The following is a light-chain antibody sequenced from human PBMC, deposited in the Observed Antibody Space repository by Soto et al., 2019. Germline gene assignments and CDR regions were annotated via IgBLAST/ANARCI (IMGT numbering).Light chain of an antibody. J-gene: IGKJ4*02. Sequence: EIVLTQSPATLSLSPGERATLSCRASQSVSSYLAWYQQKPGQAPRLLIYDASSRATGITARFSGSGSGTDVTLTISSLEPEDLAVYYGQQRSNWLTFGGGTKVEIK. V-gene: IGKV3-11*01. CDR1: QSVSSY. CDR2: DAS. CDR3: QQRSNWLT.